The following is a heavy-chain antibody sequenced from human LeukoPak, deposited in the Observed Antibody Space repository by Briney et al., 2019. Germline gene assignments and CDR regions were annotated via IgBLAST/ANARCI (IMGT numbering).Heavy chain of an antibody. Sequence: GGSLRLSCEASGFTFENYVMSWVRQAPGKGLEWVSTINWNGGSTGYADSVKGRFTISRDNAKNSLFLQMNSLRAEDTAFYYCAREDYNWNDYYYYGMDVWGQGTTVTVSS. V-gene: IGHV3-20*04. CDR3: AREDYNWNDYYYYGMDV. J-gene: IGHJ6*02. D-gene: IGHD1-20*01. CDR1: GFTFENYV. CDR2: INWNGGST.